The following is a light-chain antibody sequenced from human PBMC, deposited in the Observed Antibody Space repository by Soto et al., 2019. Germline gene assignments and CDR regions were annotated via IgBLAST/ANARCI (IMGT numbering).Light chain of an antibody. J-gene: IGKJ1*01. CDR1: QSVASNY. CDR2: GAS. Sequence: EIVLTQSPGTLSLSPGERATLSCRASQSVASNYLAWYQQKPGPAPRLLIHGASNRATGIPDRFSGSGSGTDFTLSISRLEPEDFAVYYCQQYGTSRTFGQGTKVEIK. V-gene: IGKV3-20*01. CDR3: QQYGTSRT.